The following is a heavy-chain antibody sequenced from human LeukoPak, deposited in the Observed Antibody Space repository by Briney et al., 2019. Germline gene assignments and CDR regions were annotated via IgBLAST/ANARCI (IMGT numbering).Heavy chain of an antibody. Sequence: GGSLRLSCAASGFTFSSYPMNWVRQAPGKGLEWVANIKQDGSEKYYVDSVKGRFTISRDNAKNSLYLQMNSLRAEDTAVYYCARGRMTTVTHFDYWGQGTLVTVSS. CDR3: ARGRMTTVTHFDY. J-gene: IGHJ4*02. D-gene: IGHD4-17*01. CDR1: GFTFSSYP. CDR2: IKQDGSEK. V-gene: IGHV3-7*04.